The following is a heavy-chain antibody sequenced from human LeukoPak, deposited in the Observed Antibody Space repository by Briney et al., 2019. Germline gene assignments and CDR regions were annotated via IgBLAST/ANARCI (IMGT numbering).Heavy chain of an antibody. V-gene: IGHV4-59*01. CDR1: GGSISNYY. Sequence: SETLSLTCTASGGSISNYYWSWIRQPPGKGLEWIGYMYYSGSTNYNPSLKSRVTISVDTSKNQFSLKLSSVTAADTAVYYCASPHPLGSNNDYYTPFDYWGQGTLVTVSS. J-gene: IGHJ4*02. D-gene: IGHD3-3*01. CDR2: MYYSGST. CDR3: ASPHPLGSNNDYYTPFDY.